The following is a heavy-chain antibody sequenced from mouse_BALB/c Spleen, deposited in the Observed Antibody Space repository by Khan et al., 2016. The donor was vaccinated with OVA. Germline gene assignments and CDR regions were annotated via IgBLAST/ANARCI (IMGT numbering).Heavy chain of an antibody. CDR3: ARTPYFSYTLDY. J-gene: IGHJ4*01. V-gene: IGHV9-1*02. CDR1: GYTFTNYG. Sequence: QIQLVQSGPELKKPGETVEISCKASGYTFTNYGMNWVKQSPGKALKWMGWINTYTGEPTYADDFKGRFAFSLETSATTAYLQINNLKNEDMATYFCARTPYFSYTLDYWGQGTSVTVSS. D-gene: IGHD2-10*01. CDR2: INTYTGEP.